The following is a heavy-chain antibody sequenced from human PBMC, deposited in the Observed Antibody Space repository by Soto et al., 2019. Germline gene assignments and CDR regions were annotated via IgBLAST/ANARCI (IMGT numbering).Heavy chain of an antibody. J-gene: IGHJ4*02. CDR1: GYTLTELS. CDR2: FDPEDGET. D-gene: IGHD6-19*01. V-gene: IGHV1-24*01. CDR3: ATWALYSSGWYDRAYYFDY. Sequence: QVQLVQSGAEVKKPGASVKVSCKVSGYTLTELSMHWVRQAPGKGLEWMGGFDPEDGETIYAQKFQGRVTMTEDTSTDTAYMELSSLRSEDTAVYYCATWALYSSGWYDRAYYFDYWGQGTLVTVSS.